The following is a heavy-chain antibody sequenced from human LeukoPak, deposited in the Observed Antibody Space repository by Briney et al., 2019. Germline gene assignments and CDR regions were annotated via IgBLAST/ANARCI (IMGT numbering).Heavy chain of an antibody. J-gene: IGHJ6*02. Sequence: PGGSLRLSCAASGFTFNSYGMHWVRQTPGKGLEWVAVISYDGSNKYYADSVKGRFTISRDNSKNTLYLQMNSLRAEDTAVYYCAKDTYDILIGYYPYGMDVWGQGTTVTVSS. V-gene: IGHV3-30*18. CDR1: GFTFNSYG. CDR3: AKDTYDILIGYYPYGMDV. CDR2: ISYDGSNK. D-gene: IGHD3-9*01.